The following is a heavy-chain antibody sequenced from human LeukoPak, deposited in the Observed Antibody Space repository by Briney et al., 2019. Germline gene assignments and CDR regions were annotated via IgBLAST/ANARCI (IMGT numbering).Heavy chain of an antibody. D-gene: IGHD5-18*01. CDR2: IYYSGST. CDR1: GGSISTYY. J-gene: IGHJ6*03. CDR3: ARVGVDTEYYYYYMDV. V-gene: IGHV4-59*01. Sequence: SETLSLTCTVSGGSISTYYWSWIRQPPGKGLEWIGYIYYSGSTNYNPSLKSRVTISVDTSKNQFSLKLSSVTAADTAVYYCARVGVDTEYYYYYMDVWGKGTTVTISS.